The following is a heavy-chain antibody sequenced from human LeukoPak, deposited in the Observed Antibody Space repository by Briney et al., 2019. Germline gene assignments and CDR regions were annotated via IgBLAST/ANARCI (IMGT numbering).Heavy chain of an antibody. CDR2: IYYSGST. J-gene: IGHJ4*02. Sequence: PSETLSLTCTVSGASISSYYWSWIRQPPGKGLEWIGYIYYSGSTKYNPSLKSRVTISVDTSKSQFSLKLSSVTAADTAVYYCARDPRGSGSADYWGQGTLVTVSS. CDR3: ARDPRGSGSADY. D-gene: IGHD3-10*01. CDR1: GASISSYY. V-gene: IGHV4-59*01.